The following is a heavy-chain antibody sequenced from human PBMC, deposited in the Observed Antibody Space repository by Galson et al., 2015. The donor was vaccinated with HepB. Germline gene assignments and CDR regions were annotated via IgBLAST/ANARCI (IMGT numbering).Heavy chain of an antibody. V-gene: IGHV1-3*01. D-gene: IGHD3-22*01. Sequence: SVKVSCKASGYTFTNYAIHWVRQAPGQRLEWMGWINAGYGNTKYSQKFQGRVTITRDISASTAYMELSSLTSEDTAVYYCARDALTDYYDSSGPPNWFDPWGHGTLVTVS. CDR3: ARDALTDYYDSSGPPNWFDP. CDR2: INAGYGNT. CDR1: GYTFTNYA. J-gene: IGHJ5*02.